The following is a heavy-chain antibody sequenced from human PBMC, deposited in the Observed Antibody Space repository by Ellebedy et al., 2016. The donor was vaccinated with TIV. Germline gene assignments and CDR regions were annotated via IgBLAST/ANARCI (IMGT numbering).Heavy chain of an antibody. CDR3: ARVRGVGFGMQLWTFDY. CDR2: IYYSGST. Sequence: MPSETLSLTCNVSGGSLSRYYWSWIRQPPGKGLEWIAYIYYSGSTNYNPSLMSRVTISLDSSKHRFSLKVNSLTAADTAVYYCARVRGVGFGMQLWTFDYWGRGTQVAVSS. D-gene: IGHD5-18*01. J-gene: IGHJ4*02. CDR1: GGSLSRYY. V-gene: IGHV4-59*01.